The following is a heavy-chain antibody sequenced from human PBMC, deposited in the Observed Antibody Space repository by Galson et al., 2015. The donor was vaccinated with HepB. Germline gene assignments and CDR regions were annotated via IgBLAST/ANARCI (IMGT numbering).Heavy chain of an antibody. CDR1: GYTFTSYD. V-gene: IGHV1-8*01. CDR2: MNPNSGNT. CDR3: ARGRTNYDILTGRLRGYYFDY. D-gene: IGHD3-9*01. Sequence: SVKVSCKASGYTFTSYDINWVRQATGQGLEWMGWMNPNSGNTGYAQKFQGRVTMTRNTSISTAYMELSSLRSEDTAVYYCARGRTNYDILTGRLRGYYFDYWGQGTLVTVSS. J-gene: IGHJ4*02.